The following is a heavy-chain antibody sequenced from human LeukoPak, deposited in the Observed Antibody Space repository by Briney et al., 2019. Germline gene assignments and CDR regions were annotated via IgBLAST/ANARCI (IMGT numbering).Heavy chain of an antibody. D-gene: IGHD2-2*01. V-gene: IGHV5-51*01. Sequence: GESLKISCRASGYSFTNYWVGWVRQMPGKGMEYMGIIFPGDSNIRYNPSFQGQVTMSVDKSTNTAYPQWSSLKASDTAMYYCARDHYCYSTSCYFDYWGQGTLVTVSS. CDR1: GYSFTNYW. CDR2: IFPGDSNI. J-gene: IGHJ4*02. CDR3: ARDHYCYSTSCYFDY.